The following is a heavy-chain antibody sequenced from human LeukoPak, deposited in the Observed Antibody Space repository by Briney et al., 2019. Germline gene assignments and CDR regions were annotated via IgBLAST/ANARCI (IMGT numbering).Heavy chain of an antibody. CDR1: GGSISSYY. V-gene: IGHV4-4*08. CDR2: ISDNGRA. J-gene: IGHJ4*02. D-gene: IGHD6-19*01. Sequence: SETLSLTCTVSGGSISSYYWTWIRQPPGKGLEYIGYISDNGRANNNPSLKSRVSISLDTSKRQFALRLRFVTAAVTAVYYCARGVDSGWPHFDYWGPGTQVTVSS. CDR3: ARGVDSGWPHFDY.